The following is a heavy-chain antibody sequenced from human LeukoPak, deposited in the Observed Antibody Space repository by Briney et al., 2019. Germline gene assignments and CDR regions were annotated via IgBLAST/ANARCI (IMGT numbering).Heavy chain of an antibody. D-gene: IGHD6-13*01. CDR3: ATLDGGIAAAGRSPKDY. Sequence: ASVKVSCKVSGYTLTELSMHWVRQAPGQGIEWMGGCDPEDGETIYAQNFQGRVTMTEDTSTDTAYMELSSLRSEDTAVYYCATLDGGIAAAGRSPKDYWGQGTLVTVSS. CDR2: CDPEDGET. CDR1: GYTLTELS. J-gene: IGHJ4*02. V-gene: IGHV1-24*01.